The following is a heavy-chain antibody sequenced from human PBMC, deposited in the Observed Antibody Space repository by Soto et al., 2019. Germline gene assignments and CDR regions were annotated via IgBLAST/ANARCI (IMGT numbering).Heavy chain of an antibody. CDR3: ARQYEYSSSSFDY. CDR1: GGPINSGGCY. J-gene: IGHJ4*02. CDR2: VHYSGST. V-gene: IGHV4-39*01. Sequence: SETLSLTCIVTGGPINSGGCYWGWIRQPPGKGLEWIGSVHYSGSTSYDPSLKSRVTVSVDTSKNQFSLKLSSVTAADMAVYYCARQYEYSSSSFDYWGQGTLVTAPQ. D-gene: IGHD6-6*01.